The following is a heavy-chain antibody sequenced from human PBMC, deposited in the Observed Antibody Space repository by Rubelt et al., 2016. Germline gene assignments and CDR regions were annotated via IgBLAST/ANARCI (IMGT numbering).Heavy chain of an antibody. CDR1: GFTFSSYA. CDR2: VRGSGSNR. CDR3: ARELPVNWGPFDY. J-gene: IGHJ4*02. Sequence: EVQLVESGGDLIQPGGSLRLSCTASGFTFSSYAMSWVRQAPGKGLEWISVVRGSGSNRYYVDSVKGRFTFSRDNSKNTLYLQRNSLRAEDAAVYYCARELPVNWGPFDYWGQGTLVTVSS. D-gene: IGHD7-27*01. V-gene: IGHV3-23*04.